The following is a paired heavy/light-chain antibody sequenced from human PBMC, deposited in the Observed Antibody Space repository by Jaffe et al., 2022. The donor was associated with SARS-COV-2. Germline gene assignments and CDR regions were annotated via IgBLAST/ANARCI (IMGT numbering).Light chain of an antibody. CDR3: CSRTGTHSLV. CDR1: SSDVGDYIY. J-gene: IGLJ2*01. CDR2: DVS. V-gene: IGLV2-14*03. Sequence: QSALTQPASVSGSPGQSITISCTGTSSDVGDYIYVSWYQQHPGRAPKLIIFDVSNRPSGVSDRFSGSKSGNTASLTISGLQAEDEADYYCCSRTGTHSLVFGGGTKLTVL.
Heavy chain of an antibody. V-gene: IGHV3-33*01. CDR2: IWNDGSNE. Sequence: QVQLVESGGGVVQPGRSLRLSCAASGFNFNNFGMHWVRQAPGKGLEWMAVIWNDGSNEYYGDSVKGRFTISRDNSKNRLFLQMNSLRAEDTGVYFCVRDDSYRSNLCDHWGQGTLVTVSS. D-gene: IGHD6-13*01. J-gene: IGHJ4*02. CDR3: VRDDSYRSNLCDH. CDR1: GFNFNNFG.